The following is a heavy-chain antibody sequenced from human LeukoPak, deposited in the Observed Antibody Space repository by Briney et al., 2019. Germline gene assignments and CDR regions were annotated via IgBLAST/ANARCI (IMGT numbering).Heavy chain of an antibody. CDR3: ARGGYSGYESTDY. CDR1: GYRFTGYY. D-gene: IGHD5-12*01. Sequence: ASVKVSCKASGYRFTGYYMLWVRQAPGQGLEWVGWINANTGGTNYAQKFQGRVTMTRDTSISTAYMELSRLRSDDAAMYYCARGGYSGYESTDYWGQGTLVTVSS. CDR2: INANTGGT. V-gene: IGHV1-2*02. J-gene: IGHJ4*02.